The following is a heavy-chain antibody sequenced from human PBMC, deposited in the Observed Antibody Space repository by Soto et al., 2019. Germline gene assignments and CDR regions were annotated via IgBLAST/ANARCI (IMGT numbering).Heavy chain of an antibody. CDR1: GGTITRGDHC. CDR2: IYYSGST. J-gene: IGHJ6*02. V-gene: IGHV4-30-4*01. CDR3: GRGQTAIDV. D-gene: IGHD5-18*01. Sequence: PSETLSLTCSVSGGTITRGDHCWSWVRQSPGKGLEWLGYIYYSGSTYYNPSLKGRVMMTIDTSKHQFSLNLSSVTAADTAVFYCGRGQTAIDVWGQGTTVTVSS.